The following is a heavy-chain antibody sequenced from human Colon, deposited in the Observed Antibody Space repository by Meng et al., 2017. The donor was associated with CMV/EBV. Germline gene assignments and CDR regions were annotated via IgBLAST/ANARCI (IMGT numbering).Heavy chain of an antibody. CDR3: ARDDRDTAGSSKIGY. CDR1: GYTVNNDG. Sequence: SGYTVNNDGGSWVRQSPGQGLEWMEWISGYKANTQYTQKVKDRLTVTIDTATSTVYMELRNLRSDDTAVYYCARDDRDTAGSSKIGYWGQGTLVTVSS. V-gene: IGHV1-18*01. J-gene: IGHJ4*02. D-gene: IGHD2-21*02. CDR2: ISGYKANT.